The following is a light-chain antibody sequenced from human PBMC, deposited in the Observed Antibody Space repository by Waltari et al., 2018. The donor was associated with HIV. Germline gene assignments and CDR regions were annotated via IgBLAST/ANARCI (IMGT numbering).Light chain of an antibody. V-gene: IGLV3-25*03. CDR1: AFPKQY. CDR2: KDS. Sequence: SYELTQPPPVSVPPGQTARITCSGAAFPKQYAYWYQQKPAQPPVLVIYKDSGRPSGFPERFSGSSSGTTVTLTISGVQAEDEADYYCQAADSSGTLYVCGTGTKVTVL. J-gene: IGLJ1*01. CDR3: QAADSSGTLYV.